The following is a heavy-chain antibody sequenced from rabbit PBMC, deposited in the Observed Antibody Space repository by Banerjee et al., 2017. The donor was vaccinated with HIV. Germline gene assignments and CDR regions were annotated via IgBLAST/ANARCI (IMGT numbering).Heavy chain of an antibody. J-gene: IGHJ4*01. Sequence: QQQLEESGGGLVKPGGTLTLTCKASGFSFSSGYYMCWVRQAPGKGLEWIACIGAGSGGTIYASWAKGRFTISKTSSTKVTLQMTSLTAADTATYFCARAPYYTYGYFGYAEFIPYYFGLWGQGTLVTVS. CDR2: IGAGSGGT. D-gene: IGHD6-1*01. CDR1: GFSFSSGYY. CDR3: ARAPYYTYGYFGYAEFIPYYFGL. V-gene: IGHV1S45*01.